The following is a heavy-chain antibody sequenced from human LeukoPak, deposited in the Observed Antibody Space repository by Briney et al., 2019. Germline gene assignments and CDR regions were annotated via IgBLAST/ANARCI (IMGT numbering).Heavy chain of an antibody. V-gene: IGHV3-21*01. Sequence: GGSLRLSCAASVFTFSSYGMSGVRDAPGEGREWVSHISSSIGYIYYADSVKGRFTISRDNAKNTLYVQINRLRAEDTGVYYFARDAYSYDTSFDDSGEGSPVTPSS. CDR2: ISSSIGYI. CDR3: ARDAYSYDTSFDD. J-gene: IGHJ4*01. D-gene: IGHD3-22*01. CDR1: VFTFSSYG.